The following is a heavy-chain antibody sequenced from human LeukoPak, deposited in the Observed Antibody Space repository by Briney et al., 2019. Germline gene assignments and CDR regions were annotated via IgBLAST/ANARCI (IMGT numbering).Heavy chain of an antibody. Sequence: GGSLRLSCAASGFTFSSYGMHWVRPAPGKGLEWVAVISYDGSNKYYADSVKGRFTISGDNSKNTLYLQMNSLRAEDTAVYYCGGVRGQIDPWGQGTLVTVSS. CDR3: GGVRGQIDP. CDR1: GFTFSSYG. D-gene: IGHD3-10*01. V-gene: IGHV3-30*03. CDR2: ISYDGSNK. J-gene: IGHJ5*02.